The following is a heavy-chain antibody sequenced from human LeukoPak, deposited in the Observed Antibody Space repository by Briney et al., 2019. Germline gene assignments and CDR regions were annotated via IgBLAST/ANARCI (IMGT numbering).Heavy chain of an antibody. CDR2: INHSGST. D-gene: IGHD6-19*01. Sequence: PSETLSLTCAVYGGSFSGYYWSWIRQPPGKGLEWIGEINHSGSTNYNPSLKSRVTISVDTSKNQFSLKLSSVTAADTAVYYCARQSSGWYSGAFDIWGQGTMVTVSS. J-gene: IGHJ3*02. CDR1: GGSFSGYY. V-gene: IGHV4-34*01. CDR3: ARQSSGWYSGAFDI.